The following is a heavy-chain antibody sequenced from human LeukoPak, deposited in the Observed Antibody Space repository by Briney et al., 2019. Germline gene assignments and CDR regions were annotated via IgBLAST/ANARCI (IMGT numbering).Heavy chain of an antibody. CDR2: IYYSGST. V-gene: IGHV4-59*01. D-gene: IGHD3-10*01. Sequence: PETLSLTCTVSGGSISSYYWSWIRQPPGKGLEWIGYIYYSGSTNYNPSLKSRVTISVDTSKNQFSLKLSSVTAADTAVYYCARRTTYYYGSGSSPFDPWGQGTLVTVSS. J-gene: IGHJ5*02. CDR1: GGSISSYY. CDR3: ARRTTYYYGSGSSPFDP.